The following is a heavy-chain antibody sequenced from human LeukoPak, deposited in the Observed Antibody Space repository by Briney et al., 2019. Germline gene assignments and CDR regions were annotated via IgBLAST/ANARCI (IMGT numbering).Heavy chain of an antibody. Sequence: SKTLSLTCTVSGGSISSYYWSWIRQPPGKGLEWIGYIYYSGSTNYNPSLKSRVTISVDTSKNQFSLKLSSVTAADTAVYYCARIGYSSSPTKKKYYYYGMDVWGQGTTVTVSS. CDR3: ARIGYSSSPTKKKYYYYGMDV. V-gene: IGHV4-59*01. D-gene: IGHD6-13*01. CDR1: GGSISSYY. J-gene: IGHJ6*02. CDR2: IYYSGST.